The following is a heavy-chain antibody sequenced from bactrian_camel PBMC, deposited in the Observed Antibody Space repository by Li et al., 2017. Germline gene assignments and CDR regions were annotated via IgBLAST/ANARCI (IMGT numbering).Heavy chain of an antibody. V-gene: IGHV3S40*01. CDR2: INTGGSST. J-gene: IGHJ4*01. CDR1: GFVFRSHV. Sequence: VQQVESGGGSVQPGGSPRLSCAASGFVFRSHVMTWVRQAPGKGLEWVSRINTGGSSTYYADSVEGRFTISRDNAKNTQYLQMNSLKTEDTALYYCALGSSRQTTMTARGKGAQVTV. D-gene: IGHD5*01.